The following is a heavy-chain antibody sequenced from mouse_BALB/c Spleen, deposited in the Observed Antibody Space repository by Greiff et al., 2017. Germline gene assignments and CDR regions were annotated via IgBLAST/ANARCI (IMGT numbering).Heavy chain of an antibody. Sequence: VHVKQSGPELVKPGASVKISCKTSGYTFTEYTMHWVKQSHGKSLEWIGGINPNNGGTSYNQKFKGKATLTVDKSSSTAYMELRSLTSEDSAVYYCARSIYTQAWFAYWGQGTLVTVSA. J-gene: IGHJ3*01. CDR3: ARSIYTQAWFAY. D-gene: IGHD2-1*01. CDR2: INPNNGGT. CDR1: GYTFTEYT. V-gene: IGHV1-18*01.